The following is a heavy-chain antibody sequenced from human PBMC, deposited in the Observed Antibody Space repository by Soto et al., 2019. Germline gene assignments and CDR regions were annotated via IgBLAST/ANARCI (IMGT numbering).Heavy chain of an antibody. Sequence: SETLSLTCTGSGGSISSYYWSWIRQPPGKGLEWIGYIYYSGSTNYNPSLKSRVTISVDTSKNQFSLMLSSVTAADTAVYYCAREAGYYDRSGYNWFDPWGQGIQVTVSS. V-gene: IGHV4-59*01. J-gene: IGHJ5*02. CDR1: GGSISSYY. CDR2: IYYSGST. D-gene: IGHD3-22*01. CDR3: AREAGYYDRSGYNWFDP.